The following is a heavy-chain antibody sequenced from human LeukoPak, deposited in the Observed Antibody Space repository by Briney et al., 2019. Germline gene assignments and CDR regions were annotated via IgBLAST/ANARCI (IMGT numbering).Heavy chain of an antibody. CDR2: VWYDGSNE. Sequence: GGSLRLSCAASGFTFSSCGMHWVRQAPGKGLEWVAIVWYDGSNEYYADSVKGRFTISRDNSKNTMYLQMNSLRAEDTAVYYCARDPTDTVMVTVDYWGQGTLVTVSS. CDR1: GFTFSSCG. D-gene: IGHD5-18*01. V-gene: IGHV3-33*01. J-gene: IGHJ4*02. CDR3: ARDPTDTVMVTVDY.